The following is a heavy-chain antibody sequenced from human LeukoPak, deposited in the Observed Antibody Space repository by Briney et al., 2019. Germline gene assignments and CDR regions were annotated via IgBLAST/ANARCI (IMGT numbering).Heavy chain of an antibody. CDR2: IIPIFGTA. CDR3: ASIDYYDSSGYPDY. V-gene: IGHV1-69*01. CDR1: GGTFSSYA. J-gene: IGHJ4*02. Sequence: SVKVSCKASGGTFSSYAISWVRQAPGQGLEWMGGIIPIFGTANYAQKFQGRVTITADESTSTAYMELSSLRSEDTAVYYCASIDYYDSSGYPDYWGQGTLVTVSS. D-gene: IGHD3-22*01.